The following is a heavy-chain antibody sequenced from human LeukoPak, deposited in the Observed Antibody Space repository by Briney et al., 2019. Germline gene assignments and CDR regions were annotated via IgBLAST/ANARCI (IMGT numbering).Heavy chain of an antibody. CDR2: INPNSGGT. D-gene: IGHD5-24*01. V-gene: IGHV1-2*06. Sequence: GASVKVSCKASGYTFTGYYMNWVRQAPGQGLEWMGRINPNSGGTNYAQKFQGRVTMTRDTSISTAYMELSRLRSDDTAVYYCARVGDGLNDAFDIWGRGTMVTVSS. CDR3: ARVGDGLNDAFDI. J-gene: IGHJ3*02. CDR1: GYTFTGYY.